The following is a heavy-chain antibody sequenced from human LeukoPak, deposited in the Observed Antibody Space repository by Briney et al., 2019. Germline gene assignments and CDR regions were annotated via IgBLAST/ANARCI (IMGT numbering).Heavy chain of an antibody. Sequence: GGSLRLSCAASGFTFSSYWMSWVRQAPGKGLEWVANIKQDGSEKYYVDSVKGRFTISRDNAKNSLYLQMNGLRAEDTAVYYCARDISGSYYYYYYMDVWGKGTTVTISS. CDR2: IKQDGSEK. D-gene: IGHD1-26*01. J-gene: IGHJ6*03. CDR1: GFTFSSYW. CDR3: ARDISGSYYYYYYMDV. V-gene: IGHV3-7*01.